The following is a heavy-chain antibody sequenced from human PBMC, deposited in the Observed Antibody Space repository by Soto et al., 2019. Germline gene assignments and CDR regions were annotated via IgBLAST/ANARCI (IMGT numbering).Heavy chain of an antibody. J-gene: IGHJ4*02. Sequence: PSETLSLTCAVSGDSISSGYYWAWIRQPPGKGLVWIGSIYHSGTTYYNPSLESRVTISVDTSENQFALKLSSVTAADTAVFYCAREYANSPEAFDFWGQGALVTVSS. CDR2: IYHSGTT. CDR3: AREYANSPEAFDF. V-gene: IGHV4-38-2*02. CDR1: GDSISSGYY. D-gene: IGHD2-2*01.